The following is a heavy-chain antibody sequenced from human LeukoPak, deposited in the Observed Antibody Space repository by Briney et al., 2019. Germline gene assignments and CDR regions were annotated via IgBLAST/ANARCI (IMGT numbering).Heavy chain of an antibody. CDR2: ITGGGGTT. V-gene: IGHV3-23*01. D-gene: IGHD3-9*01. Sequence: PGGSLRLSCAALGSTLGRYATSGVRGAPGRGLGGVLVITGGGGTTYTAASVKGRSPISRDNSKITLYLQMHSLRAEDTAVYYCAKDVYCYIFTGYCDAFDIWGQGTMVTVSS. CDR3: AKDVYCYIFTGYCDAFDI. CDR1: GSTLGRYA. J-gene: IGHJ3*02.